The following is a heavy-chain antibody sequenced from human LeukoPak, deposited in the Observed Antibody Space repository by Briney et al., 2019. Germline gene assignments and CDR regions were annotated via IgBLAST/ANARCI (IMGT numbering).Heavy chain of an antibody. CDR3: ARPSRSESFY. V-gene: IGHV3-30*04. CDR1: GFTFSSYA. CDR2: ISYDGSNK. Sequence: PGGSLRLSCAASGFTFSSYAMHWVRQAPGKGLEWVAVISYDGSNKYYADSVKGRFTISRDNAKNSLYLQMDSLRAEDTAVYYCARPSRSESFYWGQGTLVTVSS. J-gene: IGHJ4*02. D-gene: IGHD1-26*01.